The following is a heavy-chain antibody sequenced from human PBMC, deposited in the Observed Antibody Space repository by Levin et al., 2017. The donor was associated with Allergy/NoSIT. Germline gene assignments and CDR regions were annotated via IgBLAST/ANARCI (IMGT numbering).Heavy chain of an antibody. CDR1: GGSISSTSYY. V-gene: IGHV4-39*02. Sequence: PSQTLSLTCTVSGGSISSTSYYWGWIRQPPGKGLEWIGSISSSGSTYYNPSLKSRVTISVDTSKNHFSLKLSSVTAADTAVYYCASLTSSDSSTFDYWGPGTLVTVSS. CDR2: ISSSGST. CDR3: ASLTSSDSSTFDY. D-gene: IGHD3-22*01. J-gene: IGHJ4*02.